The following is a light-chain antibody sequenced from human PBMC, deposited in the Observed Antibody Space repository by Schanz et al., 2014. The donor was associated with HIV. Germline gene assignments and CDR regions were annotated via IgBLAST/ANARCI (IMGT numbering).Light chain of an antibody. Sequence: SYELTQTPSVSVAPGKTARITCGGNNLGSKSVHWYQQKPGQAPVLVIYYDTDRPSGIPERVSGSNSGQTATLTISAVEAGDEADYYCQVWDSFLNVVFGGGTKLTVL. V-gene: IGLV3-21*04. J-gene: IGLJ2*01. CDR2: YDT. CDR1: NLGSKS. CDR3: QVWDSFLNVV.